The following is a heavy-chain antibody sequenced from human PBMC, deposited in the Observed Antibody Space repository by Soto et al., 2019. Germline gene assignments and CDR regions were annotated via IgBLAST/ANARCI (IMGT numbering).Heavy chain of an antibody. V-gene: IGHV4-59*01. D-gene: IGHD3-10*01. J-gene: IGHJ4*02. Sequence: PSETLSLTCTVSGASTSGYPWGWIRQPPGKGLEWIGYMYCSGNANYNPSLKGRVTISLETSKNQISLKLNSVTAADTAVYYCARFVGSGHIDYWGQGTLVTSPQ. CDR1: GASTSGYP. CDR2: MYCSGNA. CDR3: ARFVGSGHIDY.